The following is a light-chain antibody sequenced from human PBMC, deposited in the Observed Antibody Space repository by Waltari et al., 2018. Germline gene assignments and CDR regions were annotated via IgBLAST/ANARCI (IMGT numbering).Light chain of an antibody. Sequence: QPVLTQPPSTSGTPGQRVTIPCSGSTSNIGSHSVTWYQHLPGTAPKLLIYTYNRPPSGVPDRFSGSRSGTSATLAISGLRSEDEAEYYCAAWDDSLDAYVFGTGTKVTVL. CDR1: TSNIGSHS. CDR3: AAWDDSLDAYV. J-gene: IGLJ1*01. V-gene: IGLV1-44*01. CDR2: TYN.